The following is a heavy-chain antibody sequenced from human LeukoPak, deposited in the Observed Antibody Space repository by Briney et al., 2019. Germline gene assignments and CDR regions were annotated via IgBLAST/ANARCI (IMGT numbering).Heavy chain of an antibody. CDR1: GYTFGSDD. CDR2: INPNNGNL. D-gene: IGHD3-22*01. CDR3: ARASIVVVSSFDY. J-gene: IGHJ4*02. Sequence: GASVKVSCKASGYTFGSDDINWVRQATGQGLEWMGWINPNNGNLGYAQKFQGRVTMTRDTSTSTVYMELSSLRSEDTAVCYCARASIVVVSSFDYWGQGTLVTVSS. V-gene: IGHV1-8*02.